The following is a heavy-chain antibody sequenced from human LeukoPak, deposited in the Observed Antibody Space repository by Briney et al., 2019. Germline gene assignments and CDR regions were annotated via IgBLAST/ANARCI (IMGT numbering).Heavy chain of an antibody. CDR1: GYSISSGYY. CDR2: IYHSGST. CDR3: ASTYYYDSSGYYGFDY. V-gene: IGHV4-38-2*01. D-gene: IGHD3-22*01. Sequence: PSETLSLTCAVSGYSISSGYYWGWIRQPPGKGLEWIGGIYHSGSTYYNPSLKSRVTISVDTSKNQFSLKLSSVTAADTAVYYCASTYYYDSSGYYGFDYWGQGTLVTVSS. J-gene: IGHJ4*02.